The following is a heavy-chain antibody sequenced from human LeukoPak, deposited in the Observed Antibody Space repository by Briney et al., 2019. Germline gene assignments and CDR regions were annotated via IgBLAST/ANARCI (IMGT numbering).Heavy chain of an antibody. V-gene: IGHV3-7*04. D-gene: IGHD6-19*01. J-gene: IGHJ4*02. CDR3: ARGADSSGGDHFDY. CDR2: IKEDGSRN. Sequence: GGSLRLSCAASGFTFSRYWMSWVRQAPGKGLEWVANIKEDGSRNHYVDSVKGRFTISRDNAKNSLYLQMNSLRAEDTAVYYCARGADSSGGDHFDYWGQGTLVTVSS. CDR1: GFTFSRYW.